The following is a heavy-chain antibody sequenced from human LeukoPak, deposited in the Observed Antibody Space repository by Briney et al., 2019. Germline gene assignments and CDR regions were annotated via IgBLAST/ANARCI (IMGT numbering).Heavy chain of an antibody. V-gene: IGHV1-8*01. CDR3: ARGQRITMVRGVIMYWFDP. CDR2: MNPNSGNT. CDR1: GYTFTSYD. J-gene: IGHJ5*02. Sequence: GASVKVSCKASGYTFTSYDINWVRQATGQGLEWMVWMNPNSGNTGYAQKFQGTVTMTSNPSISTAYMELSSLRSEDPGVYYCARGQRITMVRGVIMYWFDPWGQGTLVTVSS. D-gene: IGHD3-10*01.